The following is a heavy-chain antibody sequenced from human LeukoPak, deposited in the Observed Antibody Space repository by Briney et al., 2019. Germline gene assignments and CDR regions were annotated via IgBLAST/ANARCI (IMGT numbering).Heavy chain of an antibody. CDR3: AKGAFRDEVQGYYYMDV. D-gene: IGHD3-10*01. V-gene: IGHV3-7*01. J-gene: IGHJ6*03. CDR2: IKQDGSEE. Sequence: GGSLRLSCAASGFAFSSYWMSWVRQAPGKGLEWVASIKQDGSEEYYVESVKGRFIIYRDNAKNSIHLQMNSLRAEDTAVYYCAKGAFRDEVQGYYYMDVWGKGTTVTVSS. CDR1: GFAFSSYW.